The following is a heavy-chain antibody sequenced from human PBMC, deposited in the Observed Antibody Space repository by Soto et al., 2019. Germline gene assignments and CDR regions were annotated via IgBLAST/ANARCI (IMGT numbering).Heavy chain of an antibody. D-gene: IGHD5-12*01. J-gene: IGHJ6*02. CDR1: GFSLSTSGVG. V-gene: IGHV2-5*02. Sequence: SGPTLVNPTQTLTLTCTFSGFSLSTSGVGVSWIRQPPGKALEWLALIYWDDDKRYSPSLKSRLTITKDTSKNQVVLTMTNMDPVDTATYYCAHSGYSGYDPGYYYYGMDVWGQGTTVTVSS. CDR2: IYWDDDK. CDR3: AHSGYSGYDPGYYYYGMDV.